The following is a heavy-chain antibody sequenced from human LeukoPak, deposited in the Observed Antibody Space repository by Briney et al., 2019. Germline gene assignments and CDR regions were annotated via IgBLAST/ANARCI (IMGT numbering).Heavy chain of an antibody. CDR1: GFTFSSYS. Sequence: GGSLRLSCAASGFTFSSYSMNWVRQAPGKGLEWVSSISSSSSYIYYADSVKGRFTISRDNAKNSLYLQMNSLRAEDTAVYYCARDVSTTYYDFWSGYSTGLDYWGQGTLVTVSS. CDR2: ISSSSSYI. D-gene: IGHD3-3*01. V-gene: IGHV3-21*01. J-gene: IGHJ4*02. CDR3: ARDVSTTYYDFWSGYSTGLDY.